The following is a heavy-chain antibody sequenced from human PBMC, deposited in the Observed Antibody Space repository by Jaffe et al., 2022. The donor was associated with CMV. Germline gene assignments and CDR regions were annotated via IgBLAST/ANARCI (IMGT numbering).Heavy chain of an antibody. D-gene: IGHD3-22*01. J-gene: IGHJ3*02. Sequence: QLQLQESAPGLVKPSETLSLACSVSGGSISSSGYYWGWIRQAPGKGLEWIGTVYYGGSTHYTPSLKSRLTISVDTSKNQFFLKLTSVTAADTAIYYCARPNESSGYVSAFDIWGRGTMVTVSS. CDR2: VYYGGST. CDR3: ARPNESSGYVSAFDI. CDR1: GGSISSSGYY. V-gene: IGHV4-39*01.